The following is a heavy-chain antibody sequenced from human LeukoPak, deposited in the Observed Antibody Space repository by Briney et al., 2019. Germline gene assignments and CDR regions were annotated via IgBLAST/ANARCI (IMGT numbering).Heavy chain of an antibody. CDR3: AKWRASHSGYEWYFDY. Sequence: GGSLRLSCAASGFTFSSYAMSWVRQAPGKGLEWVSAISGSGGSTYYADSVKGRFTISRDNSKNTLYLQMNSLRAENTAVYYCAKWRASHSGYEWYFDYWGQGTLVTVSS. CDR1: GFTFSSYA. J-gene: IGHJ4*02. CDR2: ISGSGGST. V-gene: IGHV3-23*01. D-gene: IGHD5-12*01.